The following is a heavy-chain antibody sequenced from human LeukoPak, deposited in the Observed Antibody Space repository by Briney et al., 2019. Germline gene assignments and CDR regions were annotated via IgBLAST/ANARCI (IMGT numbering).Heavy chain of an antibody. CDR3: ARNNRDY. CDR2: IYGDGTRI. CDR1: GFTFSNYW. J-gene: IGHJ4*02. D-gene: IGHD1/OR15-1a*01. V-gene: IGHV3-74*01. Sequence: GGSLRLSCAASGFTFSNYWMHWVRQAPGKGLVWVSRIYGDGTRIAYADSVKGRFTISRDNAKSTLYLQMNSLRVDDTAVYYCARNNRDYWGQGTLVTVSS.